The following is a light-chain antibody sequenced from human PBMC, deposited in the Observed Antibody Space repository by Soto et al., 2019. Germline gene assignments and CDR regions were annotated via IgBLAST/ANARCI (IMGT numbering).Light chain of an antibody. CDR3: QQRGNWPLT. V-gene: IGKV3-11*01. CDR1: QSVSTF. Sequence: EIVLTQSPAYLSLSPGERATLSCRASQSVSTFLLWYQQKPGQAPRLLIYDASNRATDIPARFSGSGSGTDFTLTINSLEPEDFAVYYCQQRGNWPLTFGGGTKVEI. CDR2: DAS. J-gene: IGKJ4*01.